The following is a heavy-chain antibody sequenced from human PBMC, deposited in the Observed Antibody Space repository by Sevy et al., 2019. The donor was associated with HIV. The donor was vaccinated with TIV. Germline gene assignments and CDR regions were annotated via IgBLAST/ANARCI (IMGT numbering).Heavy chain of an antibody. CDR2: ISSSGSYI. V-gene: IGHV3-21*01. J-gene: IGHJ4*02. Sequence: GGSLRLSCVASGFTFRSYTMKWVRQAPGKGLECVSSISSSGSYIYYADSVKGRFTISRDDAKNSLYLQMNTLRAEDAALYYCARVWPYDTRDFDYWGQGTLVTVSS. CDR3: ARVWPYDTRDFDY. CDR1: GFTFRSYT. D-gene: IGHD3-22*01.